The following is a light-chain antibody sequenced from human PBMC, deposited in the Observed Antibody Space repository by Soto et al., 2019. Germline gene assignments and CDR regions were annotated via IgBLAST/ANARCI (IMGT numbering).Light chain of an antibody. J-gene: IGLJ2*01. Sequence: QSALTQPASVSESPGQSITISCTGTSSDVGSYNLVSWYQQHPGKAPKLMIYEVSKRPSGVSNRFSGSKSGNTASLTISGLQAEDEGDYSCCSYAAITTPVIFGGGTKLTVL. CDR3: CSYAAITTPVI. V-gene: IGLV2-23*02. CDR1: SSDVGSYNL. CDR2: EVS.